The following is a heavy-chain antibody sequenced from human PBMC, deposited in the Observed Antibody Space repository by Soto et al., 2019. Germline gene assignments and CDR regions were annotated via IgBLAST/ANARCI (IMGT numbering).Heavy chain of an antibody. Sequence: QLQLQESGPGLLKPSETLSLTCNVSGCSISSTTYYWGWFRQHPGKALEWIGSISSSVNTYYNTSLKRRVTISIDTSKNQFSLQLSSVTAADTAVYYCATSSVSRLLSLWYFDLWGRGTLVTVSS. CDR2: ISSSVNT. CDR1: GCSISSTTYY. V-gene: IGHV4-39*01. CDR3: ATSSVSRLLSLWYFDL. J-gene: IGHJ2*01. D-gene: IGHD3-3*02.